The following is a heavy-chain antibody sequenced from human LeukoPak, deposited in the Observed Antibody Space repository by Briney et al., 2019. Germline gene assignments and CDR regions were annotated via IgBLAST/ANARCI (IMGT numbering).Heavy chain of an antibody. CDR2: IRSKAYGGTT. Sequence: PGRSLRLSCAASGFTFSSYAMSWFRQAPGKGLEWVGFIRSKAYGGTTEYAASVKGRFTISRDDSKSIAYLQMNSLKTEDTAVYYCTRDSSPLFDYDSSGYPSYFDYWGQGTLVTVSS. CDR3: TRDSSPLFDYDSSGYPSYFDY. D-gene: IGHD3-22*01. CDR1: GFTFSSYA. J-gene: IGHJ4*02. V-gene: IGHV3-49*03.